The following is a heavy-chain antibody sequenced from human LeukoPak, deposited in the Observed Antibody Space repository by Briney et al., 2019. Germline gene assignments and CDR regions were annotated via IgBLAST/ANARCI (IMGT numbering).Heavy chain of an antibody. CDR3: ARSLRGYRFATDY. CDR2: IYYRGST. D-gene: IGHD5-18*01. CDR1: GDSINSYY. Sequence: SETLSLTCTVSGDSINSYYWSWIRQPPGKGLEWIGYIYYRGSTKYNPSIKSRVTISVDTSKTQFSLKLRSVTAADTAVYYCARSLRGYRFATDYWGQGTLVTVSS. J-gene: IGHJ4*02. V-gene: IGHV4-59*08.